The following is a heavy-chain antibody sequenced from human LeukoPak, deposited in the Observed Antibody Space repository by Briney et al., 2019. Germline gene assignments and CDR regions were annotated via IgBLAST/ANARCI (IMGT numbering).Heavy chain of an antibody. CDR2: ISSSSSYI. D-gene: IGHD6-13*01. CDR3: ASDANVLSSRSWDYYYYGMDV. CDR1: GFTFCSYS. J-gene: IGHJ6*02. V-gene: IGHV3-21*01. Sequence: PGGSLRLSCAASGFTFCSYSMNWVRQAPGKGLEWVSSISSSSSYIYYADSVKGRFTISRDNAKNSLYLKMNRPRAEDTAVYYGASDANVLSSRSWDYYYYGMDVWGQGTPVTVSS.